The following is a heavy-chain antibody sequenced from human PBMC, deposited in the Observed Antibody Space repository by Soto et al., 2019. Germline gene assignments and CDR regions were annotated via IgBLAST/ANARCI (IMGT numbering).Heavy chain of an antibody. J-gene: IGHJ6*02. Sequence: NPSETLSLTCAVYGGSFSGYYWSWIRQPPGKGLEWIGEINHSGSTNYNPSLKSRVTISVDTSKNQFSLKLSSVTAADTAVYYCARGGITGTTVYYYYGMDVWGQGTTVTVSS. CDR2: INHSGST. V-gene: IGHV4-34*01. CDR1: GGSFSGYY. D-gene: IGHD1-7*01. CDR3: ARGGITGTTVYYYYGMDV.